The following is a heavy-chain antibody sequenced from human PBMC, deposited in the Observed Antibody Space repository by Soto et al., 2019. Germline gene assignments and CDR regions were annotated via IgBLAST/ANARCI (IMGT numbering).Heavy chain of an antibody. D-gene: IGHD3-3*01. CDR1: GYTFTSYG. CDR2: ISAYNGNT. J-gene: IGHJ5*02. CDR3: AREGSFIWSGYWGWFDP. V-gene: IGHV1-18*01. Sequence: ASVKVSCKASGYTFTSYGISWVRQAPGQGLEWMGWISAYNGNTNYAQKLQGRVTMTTDTSTSTAYMELRSLRSDDTAVYYCAREGSFIWSGYWGWFDPWGQGTLVTVSS.